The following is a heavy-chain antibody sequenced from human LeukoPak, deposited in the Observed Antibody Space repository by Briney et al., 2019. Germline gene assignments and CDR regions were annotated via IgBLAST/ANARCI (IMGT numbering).Heavy chain of an antibody. J-gene: IGHJ4*02. CDR3: AKVPTIFGVVIIRSPYYFDY. Sequence: PGGSLRLSCAASGFTFSSYAMNWVRQAPGKGLEWVSAISGSGGSTYYADSVKGRFTISRDNSKNKLYLQMNSLRAEDTAVYYCAKVPTIFGVVIIRSPYYFDYWGQGTLVTVSS. D-gene: IGHD3-3*01. CDR1: GFTFSSYA. V-gene: IGHV3-23*01. CDR2: ISGSGGST.